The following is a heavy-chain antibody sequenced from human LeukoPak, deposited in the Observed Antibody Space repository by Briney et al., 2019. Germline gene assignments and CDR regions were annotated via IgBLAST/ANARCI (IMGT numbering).Heavy chain of an antibody. J-gene: IGHJ6*02. Sequence: SETLSLTCSVSGDSISSYYWSWIRQPPGKGLEWIGYIYYSGNTKYNPSLKSRVTISVDTSKNQFSLKLSSVTAADTAVYYCARDFRLSSYYYYGMDVWGQGTTVTVSS. V-gene: IGHV4-59*01. CDR3: ARDFRLSSYYYYGMDV. CDR2: IYYSGNT. D-gene: IGHD6-19*01. CDR1: GDSISSYY.